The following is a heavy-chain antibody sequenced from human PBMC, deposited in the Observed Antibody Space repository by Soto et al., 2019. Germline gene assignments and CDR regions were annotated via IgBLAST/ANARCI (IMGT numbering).Heavy chain of an antibody. D-gene: IGHD6-13*01. CDR1: GGSFSGYY. V-gene: IGHV4-34*01. J-gene: IGHJ4*02. CDR3: ARGLGLRGRQQLAYY. Sequence: QVQLQQWGAGLLKPSETLSLTCAVYGGSFSGYYWSWIRQPPGKGLEWIGEINHSGSTNYNPSLNGRVTIPVDTPKNPVSLKLSSVTAAGTAVYYCARGLGLRGRQQLAYYWGPGTLVTVSS. CDR2: INHSGST.